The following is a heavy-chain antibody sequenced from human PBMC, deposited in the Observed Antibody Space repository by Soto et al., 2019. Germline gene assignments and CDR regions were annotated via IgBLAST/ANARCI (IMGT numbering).Heavy chain of an antibody. CDR3: TGFDY. CDR2: IKSKTYGETT. Sequence: GGSLRLSCVASNFAFSNAWMNWVRQAPGKGLEWVGRIKSKTYGETTDFATPVRGRFSMSRDDSKNMLYLQMNSLKTGDTAVYYCTGFDYWGQGTLVTVSS. CDR1: NFAFSNAW. V-gene: IGHV3-15*07. J-gene: IGHJ4*02.